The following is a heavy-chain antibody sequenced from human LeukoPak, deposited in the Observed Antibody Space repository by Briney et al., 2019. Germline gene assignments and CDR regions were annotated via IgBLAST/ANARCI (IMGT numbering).Heavy chain of an antibody. Sequence: ASVKVSCKASGGTFSSYAISWVRQAPGQGLEWMGRINPNSGGTNYAQKFQGRVTMTRDTSISTAYMELSRLRSDDTAVYYCARDDYGFDYWGQGTLVTVSS. J-gene: IGHJ4*02. D-gene: IGHD4-17*01. CDR3: ARDDYGFDY. CDR1: GGTFSSYA. V-gene: IGHV1-2*06. CDR2: INPNSGGT.